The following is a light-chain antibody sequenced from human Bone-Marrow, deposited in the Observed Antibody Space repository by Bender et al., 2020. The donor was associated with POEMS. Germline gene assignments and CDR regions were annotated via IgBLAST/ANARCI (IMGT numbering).Light chain of an antibody. CDR2: SNY. Sequence: QSVLTQPPSASGTPGQTVTISCSGGSSNIGTNTVNWFQQLPGTAPKLLLYSNYQRPSGVSDRFSASKSGTSASLAISELQSEDEALYYCSAWDDSLSGWVFGGGTKLTVL. V-gene: IGLV1-44*01. CDR1: SSNIGTNT. J-gene: IGLJ3*02. CDR3: SAWDDSLSGWV.